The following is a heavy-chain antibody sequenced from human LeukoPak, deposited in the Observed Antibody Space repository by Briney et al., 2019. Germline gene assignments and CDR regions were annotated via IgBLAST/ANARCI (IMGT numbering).Heavy chain of an antibody. CDR3: ARHEGLARPFDY. D-gene: IGHD6-19*01. Sequence: PSETLSLTCTVSGGSISSYYWSWIRQPPGKGLEWIGYIYSTGSTDYNPSLKSRVTISVETSKNQFSLRLSSVTAADTAVYFCARHEGLARPFDYWGQGTLVPVSS. V-gene: IGHV4-59*08. CDR2: IYSTGST. CDR1: GGSISSYY. J-gene: IGHJ4*02.